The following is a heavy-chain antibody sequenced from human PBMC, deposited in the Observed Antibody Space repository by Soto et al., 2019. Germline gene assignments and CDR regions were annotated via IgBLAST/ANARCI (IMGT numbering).Heavy chain of an antibody. D-gene: IGHD5-12*01. CDR2: INPSGGYP. CDR3: ARAAYSGPDY. V-gene: IGHV1-46*01. J-gene: IGHJ4*02. CDR1: GYTFTNYF. Sequence: QVQLVQSGAEVKKPGASVKVSCKASGYTFTNYFIHWVRQAPGQGPEWIGTINPSGGYPRYSQKFQGRVTMTTDTSTSTLYMEVTSLTSEDTAIYYCARAAYSGPDYWGQGTLVNVSS.